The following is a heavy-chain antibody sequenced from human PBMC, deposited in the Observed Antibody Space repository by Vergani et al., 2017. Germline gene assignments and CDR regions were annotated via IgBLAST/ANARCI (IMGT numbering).Heavy chain of an antibody. CDR1: GFTFSSYR. D-gene: IGHD6-6*01. CDR3: ARDSPSSSSPLFDY. J-gene: IGHJ4*02. V-gene: IGHV3-21*01. CDR2: ISSSSSYI. Sequence: EVQLVESGGGLVKPGGSLRLSCAASGFTFSSYRMNWVRQAPGKGLEWVSSISSSSSYIYYADSVKGRFTISRDNAKNSLYLQMNSLRAEDTAVYYCARDSPSSSSPLFDYGGQGTLVTVSS.